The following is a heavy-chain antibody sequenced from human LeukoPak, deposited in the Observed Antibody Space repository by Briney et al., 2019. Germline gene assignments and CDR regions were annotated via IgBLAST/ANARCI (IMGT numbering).Heavy chain of an antibody. J-gene: IGHJ6*03. CDR2: IYYSGST. Sequence: SETLSLTCNVSGGSISGYFWTWIRQPPGKGLEWIGYIYYSGSTNYSPSLKSRVTISVDTSKNQFSLKLSSVTAADTAVYYCARRYDSSGYYYYYMDVWGKGTTVTVSS. CDR1: GGSISGYF. CDR3: ARRYDSSGYYYYYMDV. D-gene: IGHD3-22*01. V-gene: IGHV4-59*08.